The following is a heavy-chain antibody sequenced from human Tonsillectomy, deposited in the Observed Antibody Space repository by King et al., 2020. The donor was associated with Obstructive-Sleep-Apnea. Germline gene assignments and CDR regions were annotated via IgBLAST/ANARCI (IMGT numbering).Heavy chain of an antibody. CDR2: VSYTGNTQ. D-gene: IGHD6-19*01. J-gene: IGHJ4*02. V-gene: IGHV3-30*18. CDR1: EFTFKIYG. CDR3: AKEIYPHASKGWPLDY. Sequence: VQLVESGGGVVQPGGSLRLSCVASEFTFKIYGMQWVRQAPGKGLEWVAVVSYTGNTQYYADSVKGRFTISRDNSKNTLYLQMNSLRVEDTAVYYCAKEIYPHASKGWPLDYWGQGTLVTVSS.